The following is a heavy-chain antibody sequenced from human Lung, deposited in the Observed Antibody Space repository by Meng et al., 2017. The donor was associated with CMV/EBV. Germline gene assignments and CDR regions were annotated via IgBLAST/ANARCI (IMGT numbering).Heavy chain of an antibody. J-gene: IGHJ6*02. CDR1: GGTFSSYG. CDR2: TIPIFGSA. Sequence: SVXVSCKASGGTFSSYGFTWVRQAPGQGLEWIGGTIPIFGSANYAQSFQGRVTISTDESTSTAYMELSSLRSDDTAVYYCARGSYGGNPDYFYFYVMDVWXQGTTVTVSS. V-gene: IGHV1-69*05. CDR3: ARGSYGGNPDYFYFYVMDV. D-gene: IGHD4-23*01.